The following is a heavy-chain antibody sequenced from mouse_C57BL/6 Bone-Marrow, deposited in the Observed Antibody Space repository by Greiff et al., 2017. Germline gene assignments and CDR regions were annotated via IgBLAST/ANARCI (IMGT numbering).Heavy chain of an antibody. V-gene: IGHV1-50*01. CDR3: ARHVITTVVATPYWYFDV. Sequence: QVQLQQPGAELVKPGASVKLSCKASGYTFTSYWMQWVKQRPGQGLEWIGEIDPTDSYTNYNQKFKGKATLTVDTSSSTAYMQLSSLTSEDSAVDYCARHVITTVVATPYWYFDVWGTGTTVTVSS. CDR1: GYTFTSYW. D-gene: IGHD1-1*01. CDR2: IDPTDSYT. J-gene: IGHJ1*03.